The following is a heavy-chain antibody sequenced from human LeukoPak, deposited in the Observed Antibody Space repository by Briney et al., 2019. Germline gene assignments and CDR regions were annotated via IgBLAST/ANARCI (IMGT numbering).Heavy chain of an antibody. D-gene: IGHD3-3*01. CDR3: ARGNPTYYDFWSGYYNFDY. CDR2: IYYSGST. CDR1: GVSISSYY. V-gene: IGHV4-59*01. J-gene: IGHJ4*02. Sequence: PSETLSLTCTVSGVSISSYYWSWIRQPPGKGLEWIGYIYYSGSTNYNPSLKSRVTISVDTSKNQFSLKLSSVTAADTAVYYCARGNPTYYDFWSGYYNFDYWGQGTLVTVSS.